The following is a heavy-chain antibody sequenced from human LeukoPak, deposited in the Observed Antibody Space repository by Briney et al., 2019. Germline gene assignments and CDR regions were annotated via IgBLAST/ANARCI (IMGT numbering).Heavy chain of an antibody. CDR2: IYYSGST. CDR1: GGSISSYY. Sequence: SETLSLTCTVSGGSISSYYWSWIRQPPGKGLEWIGYIYYSGSTNYNPSLKSRVTISVDTSKNQFSLKLSSVTAADTAVYYCARDGTVMENVFDYWGQGALVTVSS. CDR3: ARDGTVMENVFDY. V-gene: IGHV4-59*01. J-gene: IGHJ4*02. D-gene: IGHD5-18*01.